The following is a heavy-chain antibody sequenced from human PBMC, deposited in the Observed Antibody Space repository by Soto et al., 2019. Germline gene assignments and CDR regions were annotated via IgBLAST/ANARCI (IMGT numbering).Heavy chain of an antibody. D-gene: IGHD1-1*01. CDR1: GFTFDAYG. J-gene: IGHJ4*02. V-gene: IGHV3-33*01. CDR3: ARIQLDTIMALDY. Sequence: QVQLVESGGGVVQPGGSLRLSCAASGFTFDAYGFHWVRQAPGKGLEWVAVVWSNGNLKYYADSVKGRFTISRDSSKSALNLQRNSLRAGDTAVYYCARIQLDTIMALDYWGQGTLVTVSS. CDR2: VWSNGNLK.